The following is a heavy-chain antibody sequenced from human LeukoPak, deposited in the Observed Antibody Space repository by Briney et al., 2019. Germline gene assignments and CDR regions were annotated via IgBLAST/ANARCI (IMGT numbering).Heavy chain of an antibody. D-gene: IGHD5-24*01. J-gene: IGHJ4*02. CDR1: GFTFSAHP. Sequence: GGSLRLSCAASGFTFSAHPMNWVRQAPGKGLEWLSYISSSGSPIYFADSVKGRFTISRDNAKNSLYLQMNSLRAEDTAVYYCVRSKDGYSVFDYWRQGNLVTVSS. CDR2: ISSSGSPI. V-gene: IGHV3-48*01. CDR3: VRSKDGYSVFDY.